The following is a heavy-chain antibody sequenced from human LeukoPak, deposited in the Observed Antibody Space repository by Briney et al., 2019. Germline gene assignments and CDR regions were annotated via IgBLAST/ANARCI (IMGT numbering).Heavy chain of an antibody. CDR3: AKEGRTTVVPSYYFDY. CDR2: ISGSGGST. Sequence: GGSLRLSCAASGFTCSSYAMSWVRQAPGKGLEGVSAISGSGGSTYYADSVKGRFTISRDNSKNTLYLQMNSLRAEDTAVYYCAKEGRTTVVPSYYFDYWGQGTLVTVSS. V-gene: IGHV3-23*01. D-gene: IGHD4-23*01. J-gene: IGHJ4*02. CDR1: GFTCSSYA.